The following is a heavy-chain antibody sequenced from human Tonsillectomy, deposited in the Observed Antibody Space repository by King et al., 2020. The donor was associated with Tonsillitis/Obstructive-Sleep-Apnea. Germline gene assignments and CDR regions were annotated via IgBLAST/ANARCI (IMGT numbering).Heavy chain of an antibody. Sequence: VTLQESGPALVKPTQALTLTCTISGFSFSTSGMCVSWIRQPPGKALEWLARIDWDDDKYYSTSLKTRLTISKDTSKNKVVLTMTNMDPVDTATYYCARAVYSGSYYSDYWGQGTLVTVSS. CDR3: ARAVYSGSYYSDY. D-gene: IGHD1-26*01. CDR2: IDWDDDK. CDR1: GFSFSTSGMC. J-gene: IGHJ4*02. V-gene: IGHV2-70*11.